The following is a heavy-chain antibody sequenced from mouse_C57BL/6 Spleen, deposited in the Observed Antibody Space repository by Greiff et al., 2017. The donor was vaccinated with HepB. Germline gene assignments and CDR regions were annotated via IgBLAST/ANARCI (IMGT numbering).Heavy chain of an antibody. Sequence: VQLQQSGPELVKPGASVKIPCKASGYTFTDYNMDWVKQSHGKSLEWIGDINPNNGGTIYNQKFKGKATLTVDKSSSTAYMELRSLTSEDTAVYYCARSRVYYSGSSSEGFAYWGQGTLVTVSA. D-gene: IGHD1-1*01. V-gene: IGHV1-18*01. CDR3: ARSRVYYSGSSSEGFAY. CDR1: GYTFTDYN. CDR2: INPNNGGT. J-gene: IGHJ3*01.